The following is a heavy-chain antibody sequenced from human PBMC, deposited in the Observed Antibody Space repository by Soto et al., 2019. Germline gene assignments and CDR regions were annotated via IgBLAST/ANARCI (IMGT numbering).Heavy chain of an antibody. CDR3: AKAIIVLMVYATALDY. Sequence: LSLTCAASGFTFSSYAMSWVRQAPGKGLEWVSAISGSGSSTYYADSVKGRFTISRDNSKNTLYLQMNSLRAEDTAVYYCAKAIIVLMVYATALDYWGQGTLVTVSS. V-gene: IGHV3-23*01. CDR2: ISGSGSST. D-gene: IGHD2-8*01. CDR1: GFTFSSYA. J-gene: IGHJ4*02.